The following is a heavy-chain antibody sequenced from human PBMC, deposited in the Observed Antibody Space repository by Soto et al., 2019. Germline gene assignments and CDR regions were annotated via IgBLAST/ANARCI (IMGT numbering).Heavy chain of an antibody. CDR3: ARDGGGGSCSLFDF. D-gene: IGHD2-15*01. CDR1: GFTFSSYD. CDR2: TSHDGRHK. V-gene: IGHV3-30*04. Sequence: QVQLVESGGGVVQPGRSLRLSCAASGFTFSSYDMHWVRQAPGKGLEWVAITSHDGRHKYYADSVKGRFTISRDNSENTLYLQMNSVIAEDTAVYNCARDGGGGSCSLFDFWGQGTLVTVSS. J-gene: IGHJ4*02.